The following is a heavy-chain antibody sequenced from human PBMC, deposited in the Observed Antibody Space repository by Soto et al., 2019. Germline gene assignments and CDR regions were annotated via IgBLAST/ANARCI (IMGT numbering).Heavy chain of an antibody. CDR2: IYPGDSDT. CDR3: ARHDWGGSESEYYYYYMDV. CDR1: GYSFTSYW. Sequence: GESLKISCKGSGYSFTSYWIGWVRQMPGKGLEWMGIIYPGDSDTRYSPSFQGQVTISADKSISTAYLQWSSLKASDTAMYYCARHDWGGSESEYYYYYMDVWGKGTTVTVSS. J-gene: IGHJ6*03. D-gene: IGHD3-10*01. V-gene: IGHV5-51*01.